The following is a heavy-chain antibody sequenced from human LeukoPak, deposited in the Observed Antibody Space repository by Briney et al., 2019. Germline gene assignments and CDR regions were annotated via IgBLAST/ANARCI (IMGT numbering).Heavy chain of an antibody. CDR3: ARDMSPTTVVTPGWFDP. J-gene: IGHJ5*02. CDR1: GFTFSSYW. Sequence: GGSLRLSCAASGFTFSSYWMSWVRQAPGKGLEWVANIKQDGSEKYYVDSVKGRFTISRDNAKNSLYLQMNSLRAEDTAVYYCARDMSPTTVVTPGWFDPWGQGTLVTVSS. CDR2: IKQDGSEK. V-gene: IGHV3-7*01. D-gene: IGHD4-23*01.